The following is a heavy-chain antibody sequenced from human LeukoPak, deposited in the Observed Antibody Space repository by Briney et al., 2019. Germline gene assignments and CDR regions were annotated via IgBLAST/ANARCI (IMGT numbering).Heavy chain of an antibody. CDR3: AKGIYDSSGSVDY. CDR2: ISWNSGSI. D-gene: IGHD3-22*01. CDR1: GFTFDDYA. V-gene: IGHV3-9*01. J-gene: IGHJ4*02. Sequence: PGGSLRLSCAASGFTFDDYAMHWVRQAPGKGLEWVSGISWNSGSIGYADSVKGRFTISRDNAKNSLYLQMNSLRAEDTALYYCAKGIYDSSGSVDYWGQGTLVTVSS.